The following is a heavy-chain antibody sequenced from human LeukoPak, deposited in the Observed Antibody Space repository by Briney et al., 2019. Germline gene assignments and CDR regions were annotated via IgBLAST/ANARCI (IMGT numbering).Heavy chain of an antibody. CDR3: ARDYGSGPTIDY. J-gene: IGHJ4*02. CDR1: GYTFTSYG. V-gene: IGHV1-18*01. CDR2: ISAYNGNT. Sequence: ASVKVSCKASGYTFTSYGISWVRQAPGPALEGMGWISAYNGNTNYAQKLQGRVTMTTDTSTSTAYMELRSLRSDDTAVYYCARDYGSGPTIDYWGQGTLVTVSS. D-gene: IGHD6-19*01.